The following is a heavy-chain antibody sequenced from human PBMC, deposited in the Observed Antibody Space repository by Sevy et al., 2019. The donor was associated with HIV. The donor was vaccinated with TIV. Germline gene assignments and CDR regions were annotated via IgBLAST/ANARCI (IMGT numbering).Heavy chain of an antibody. CDR3: AKALNPALESMIEVIFRTLKGFDV. CDR1: GFTFNTHA. D-gene: IGHD3-22*01. V-gene: IGHV3-23*01. J-gene: IGHJ3*01. CDR2: ISATGSST. Sequence: GGSLRLPCAASGFTFNTHAMNWVRQAPGKGLEWVSVISATGSSTYYADSVKGRFTISRDNSKNTLYLQMNSLTADDTAVYYCAKALNPALESMIEVIFRTLKGFDVWGQGTMVTVSS.